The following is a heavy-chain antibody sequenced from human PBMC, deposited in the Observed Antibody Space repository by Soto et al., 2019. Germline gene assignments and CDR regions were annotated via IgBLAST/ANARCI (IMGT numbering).Heavy chain of an antibody. J-gene: IGHJ4*02. CDR1: GVTVSDYP. V-gene: IGHV3-30-3*02. CDR2: MFRDENNK. Sequence: QVQVVESGGGVVQPGRSLRLSCAVSGVTVSDYPLHWVRQAPGKGLEWVAVMFRDENNKRYADSVKGRFTISRDNSKNTLSLQMDSLRPDDTAVYYCAKSTANWGQGTLVTVSS. CDR3: AKSTAN.